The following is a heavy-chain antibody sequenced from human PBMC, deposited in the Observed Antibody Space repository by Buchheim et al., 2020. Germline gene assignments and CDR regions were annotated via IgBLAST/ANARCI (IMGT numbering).Heavy chain of an antibody. Sequence: QVQLVESGGGVVQPGRSLRLSCAASGFTFSSYAMHWVRQAPGQGLEWVAVISYDGSNKYYADSVKGRFTISRDNSKNTLYLQMNSLRAEDTAVYYWARSYSSSWYISWFDPWGQGTL. D-gene: IGHD6-13*01. CDR1: GFTFSSYA. CDR2: ISYDGSNK. V-gene: IGHV3-30-3*01. CDR3: ARSYSSSWYISWFDP. J-gene: IGHJ5*02.